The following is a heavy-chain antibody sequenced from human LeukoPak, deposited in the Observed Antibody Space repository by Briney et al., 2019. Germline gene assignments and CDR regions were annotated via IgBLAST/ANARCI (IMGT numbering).Heavy chain of an antibody. V-gene: IGHV3-21*01. CDR1: GFTFDDYD. CDR2: ISSSTSYI. D-gene: IGHD6-13*01. J-gene: IGHJ4*02. CDR3: ARSLTAAAGNLGY. Sequence: GGSLRLSCAASGFTFDDYDMSWVRQAPGKGLAWVSSISSSTSYINYADSVRGRFTISRDNAKNSLYLQMNSLRAEDTAVYYCARSLTAAAGNLGYWGQGTLITVSS.